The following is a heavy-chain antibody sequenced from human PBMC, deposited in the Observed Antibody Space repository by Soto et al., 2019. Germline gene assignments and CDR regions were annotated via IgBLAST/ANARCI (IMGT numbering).Heavy chain of an antibody. J-gene: IGHJ6*02. CDR3: AAIAVAGHYYYYGMDV. Sequence: ASVKVSCKASGYTFTSYDINWVRQATGQGLEWMGWMNPNSGNTGYAQKFQGRVTMTRNTSISTAYMELSSLRSEDTAVYYCAAIAVAGHYYYYGMDVWGQGTTVTVSS. D-gene: IGHD6-19*01. V-gene: IGHV1-8*01. CDR2: MNPNSGNT. CDR1: GYTFTSYD.